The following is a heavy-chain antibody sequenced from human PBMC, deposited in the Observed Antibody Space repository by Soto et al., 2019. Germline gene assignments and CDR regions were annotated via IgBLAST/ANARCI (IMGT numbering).Heavy chain of an antibody. CDR2: ISGSGSTT. V-gene: IGHV3-23*01. D-gene: IGHD4-4*01. CDR3: VTRSRGLQSSPPRLDS. CDR1: GLTFSGYG. Sequence: EVQLLESGGGLVQPGGSLRLSCAASGLTFSGYGMSWVRQAPGTGLEWVSAISGSGSTTYYADSVKGRFTISRDDSKSILFLQMNSLRAEDTAVYYCVTRSRGLQSSPPRLDSWGQGTLVTVSS. J-gene: IGHJ4*02.